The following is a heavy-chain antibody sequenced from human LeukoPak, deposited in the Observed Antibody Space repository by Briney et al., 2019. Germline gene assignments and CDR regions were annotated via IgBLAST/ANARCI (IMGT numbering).Heavy chain of an antibody. D-gene: IGHD6-6*01. J-gene: IGHJ6*03. Sequence: PGGSLRLSCAASGFTFSSYAMSWVRQASGKGLEWVGRIRSKANSYATAYAASVKGRFTISRDDSKNTAYLQMNSLKTEDTAVYYCTRHGFEYSSSSRYYYYMDVWGKGTTVTVSS. CDR2: IRSKANSYAT. CDR1: GFTFSSYA. CDR3: TRHGFEYSSSSRYYYYMDV. V-gene: IGHV3-73*01.